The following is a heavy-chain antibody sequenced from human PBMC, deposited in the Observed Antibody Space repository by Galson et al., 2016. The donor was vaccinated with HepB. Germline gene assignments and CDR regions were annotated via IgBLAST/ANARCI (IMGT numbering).Heavy chain of an antibody. V-gene: IGHV3-23*01. Sequence: SLRLSCAGSGFTFGSYAMNWVRQAPGKGLEWVSDISGSGGKAFYADSVKGRFTISRDNSKNTLYLKRNSLRAEDTAVYYCAKVRTAHELYVRYGFDIWGQGIMVTVSS. CDR2: ISGSGGKA. CDR3: AKVRTAHELYVRYGFDI. CDR1: GFTFGSYA. J-gene: IGHJ3*02. D-gene: IGHD2-21*02.